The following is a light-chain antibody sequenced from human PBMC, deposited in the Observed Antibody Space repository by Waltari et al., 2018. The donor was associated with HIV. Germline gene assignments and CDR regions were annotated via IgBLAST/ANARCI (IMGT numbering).Light chain of an antibody. Sequence: QSALTQPASVSGSPGQSITISCPGTSSDVGGYNYVPWYQQHPGKAPKLMIYDVSNRPSGVSNRFSCSKSGNTASLTISGLQAEDEADYYCSSYTSSSTLVFGGGTKLTVL. CDR2: DVS. V-gene: IGLV2-14*03. CDR3: SSYTSSSTLV. CDR1: SSDVGGYNY. J-gene: IGLJ2*01.